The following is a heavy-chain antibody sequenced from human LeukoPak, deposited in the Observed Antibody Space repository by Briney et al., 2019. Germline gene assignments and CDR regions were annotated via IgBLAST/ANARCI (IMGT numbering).Heavy chain of an antibody. CDR3: AREFDYEGVDP. CDR2: IHTTGRT. V-gene: IGHV4-61*02. D-gene: IGHD4-17*01. J-gene: IGHJ5*02. CDR1: GGSISSGDHY. Sequence: SETLSLTCSVSGGSISSGDHYWTWIRQPAGKELEWIGRIHTTGRTNYNPSLKSRVYISVDTSKNQFSLELSSLTAADTAVYYCAREFDYEGVDPWGQGTLVTVSS.